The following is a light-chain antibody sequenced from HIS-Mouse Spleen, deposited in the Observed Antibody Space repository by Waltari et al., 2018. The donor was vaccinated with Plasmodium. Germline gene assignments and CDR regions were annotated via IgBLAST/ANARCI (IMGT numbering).Light chain of an antibody. CDR3: YSTDSSGNHRV. Sequence: SYELTQPPSVSVSPGQTARITCPGDALPQKYAYWYQQKSGQAPVLVIYEDSKRPSGIRKVSSGASSGTMATCTISGAQGEDEADYYCYSTDSSGNHRVFGGGTKLTVL. J-gene: IGLJ3*02. CDR2: EDS. V-gene: IGLV3-10*01. CDR1: ALPQKY.